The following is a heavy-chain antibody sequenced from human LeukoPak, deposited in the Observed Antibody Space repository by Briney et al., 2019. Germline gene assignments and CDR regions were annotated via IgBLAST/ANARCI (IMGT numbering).Heavy chain of an antibody. CDR1: GGTFSSYT. CDR2: IIPILGIA. J-gene: IGHJ3*02. Sequence: SVKASCKASGGTFSSYTISWVRQAPGQGLEWMGRIIPILGIANYAQKFQGRVTITADKSTSTAYMELSSLRSEDTAVYYCATSRGSGSYFDAFDIWGQGTMVTVSS. CDR3: ATSRGSGSYFDAFDI. V-gene: IGHV1-69*02. D-gene: IGHD3-10*01.